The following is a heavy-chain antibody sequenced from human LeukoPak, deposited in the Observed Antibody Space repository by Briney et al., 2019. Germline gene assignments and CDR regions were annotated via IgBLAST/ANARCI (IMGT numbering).Heavy chain of an antibody. CDR2: ISSNGGST. V-gene: IGHV3-64*01. CDR1: EFTFSSYA. CDR3: ARDGATITGHAFDI. D-gene: IGHD1-26*01. Sequence: GGSLRLSCAASEFTFSSYAMHWVRQAPGKGLEYVSAISSNGGSTYYANSVKGRFTISRDNSKNTLYLQMGSLRADDMAVYYCARDGATITGHAFDIWGQGTMVTVSS. J-gene: IGHJ3*02.